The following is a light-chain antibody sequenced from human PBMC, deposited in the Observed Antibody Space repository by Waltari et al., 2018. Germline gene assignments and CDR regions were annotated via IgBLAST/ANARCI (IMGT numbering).Light chain of an antibody. CDR2: AAS. Sequence: EIVMTQSPATLSVSPGDRATLSCRASQSVGNNLAWYQQKPGQAPRLLIYAASARATGIPARFSGSGSGTEFSLTISSLQSEDFAVYYCQQYNEWPPLTFGPGTKVDVK. V-gene: IGKV3-15*01. CDR3: QQYNEWPPLT. J-gene: IGKJ3*01. CDR1: QSVGNN.